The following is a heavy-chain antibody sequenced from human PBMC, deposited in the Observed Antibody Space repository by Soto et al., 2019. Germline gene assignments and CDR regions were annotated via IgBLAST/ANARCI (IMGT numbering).Heavy chain of an antibody. J-gene: IGHJ5*02. Sequence: SVKVSCKASGCTFSSYAISWVRQAPGQGLEWMGGIIPIFGTANYAQKFQGRVTITADESTNTAYMELSSLRSEDTAAYYCARVIVPAAIRENWFDPWGQGTLVTVSS. V-gene: IGHV1-69*13. CDR3: ARVIVPAAIRENWFDP. D-gene: IGHD2-2*01. CDR2: IIPIFGTA. CDR1: GCTFSSYA.